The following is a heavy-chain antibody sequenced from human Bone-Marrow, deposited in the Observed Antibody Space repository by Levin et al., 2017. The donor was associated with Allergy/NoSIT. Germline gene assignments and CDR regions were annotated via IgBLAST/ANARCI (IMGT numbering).Heavy chain of an antibody. J-gene: IGHJ4*02. CDR2: IYFTGST. D-gene: IGHD1-1*01. Sequence: SETLSLTCTVSGGSISTYYWTWIRQSPGKGLEWIGYIYFTGSTNYNPSLKSRVTISLDTPKKQFSLNLNSVSAADTAVYFCAREAPGTNNFDYWGQGTLVTVSS. V-gene: IGHV4-59*01. CDR3: AREAPGTNNFDY. CDR1: GGSISTYY.